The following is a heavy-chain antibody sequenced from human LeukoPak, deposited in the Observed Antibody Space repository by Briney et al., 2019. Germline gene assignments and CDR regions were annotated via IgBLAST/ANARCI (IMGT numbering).Heavy chain of an antibody. CDR2: ISSSSSYI. CDR1: GFTFSSYS. V-gene: IGHV3-21*01. D-gene: IGHD6-13*01. Sequence: KAGGSLRLSCEASGFTFSSYSMNWVRQAPGKGLEWVSSISSSSSYIYYADSVKGRFTISRDNAKNSLYLQMNSLRAEDTAVYYCARVGGSSWFVYFDYWGQGTLVTVSS. J-gene: IGHJ4*02. CDR3: ARVGGSSWFVYFDY.